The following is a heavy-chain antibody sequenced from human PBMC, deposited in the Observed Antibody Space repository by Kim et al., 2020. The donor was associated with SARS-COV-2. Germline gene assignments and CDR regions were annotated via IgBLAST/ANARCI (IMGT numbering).Heavy chain of an antibody. J-gene: IGHJ6*02. Sequence: SETLSLTCTVSGGSISSSSYYWGWIRQPPGKGLEWIGSIYYSGSTYYNPSLKSRVTISVDTSKNQFSLKLSSVTAADTAVYYCASLPLGGFGETDGMDVWGQGTTVTVSS. V-gene: IGHV4-39*01. D-gene: IGHD3-10*01. CDR3: ASLPLGGFGETDGMDV. CDR2: IYYSGST. CDR1: GGSISSSSYY.